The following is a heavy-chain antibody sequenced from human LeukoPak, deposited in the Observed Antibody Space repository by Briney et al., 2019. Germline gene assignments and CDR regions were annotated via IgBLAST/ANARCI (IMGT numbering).Heavy chain of an antibody. CDR2: IYYSGST. CDR1: GGSISSSSYY. V-gene: IGHV4-31*03. CDR3: ASFSGIGGNWLDP. D-gene: IGHD6-13*01. J-gene: IGHJ5*02. Sequence: SETLSLTCTVSGGSISSSSYYWGWIRQPPGKGLEWIGYIYYSGSTYYNPSLKSRVTISVDTSKNQFSLRLSSVTAADTAVYYCASFSGIGGNWLDPCGQGTLVTVSS.